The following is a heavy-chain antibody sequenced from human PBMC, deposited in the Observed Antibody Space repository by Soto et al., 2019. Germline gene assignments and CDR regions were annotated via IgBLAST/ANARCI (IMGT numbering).Heavy chain of an antibody. D-gene: IGHD3-10*01. CDR1: GFTFSSYA. J-gene: IGHJ4*02. Sequence: EVQLLESGGGLVQPGGSLRLSCAASGFTFSSYAMSWVRQAPGRGLEWVSAMSGSGSSTYYADSVKGRFTLFRDSSKNTVYLQMNSLRVEDTAVYYCAKADGSGTDYDFDYWGQGNLVTVSS. V-gene: IGHV3-23*01. CDR2: MSGSGSST. CDR3: AKADGSGTDYDFDY.